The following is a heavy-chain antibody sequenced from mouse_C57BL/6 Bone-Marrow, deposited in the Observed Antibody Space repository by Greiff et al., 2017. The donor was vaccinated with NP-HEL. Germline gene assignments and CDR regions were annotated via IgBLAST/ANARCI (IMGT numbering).Heavy chain of an antibody. CDR2: ISNGGGST. Sequence: EVQGVESGGGLVQPGGSLKLSCAASGFTFSDYYMYWVRQTPEKRLEWVAYISNGGGSTYYPDTVKGRFTISRDNAKNTLYLQMSRLKSEDTAMYYCARLIYDYFDYWGQGTTLTVSS. D-gene: IGHD1-3*01. CDR1: GFTFSDYY. J-gene: IGHJ2*01. CDR3: ARLIYDYFDY. V-gene: IGHV5-12*01.